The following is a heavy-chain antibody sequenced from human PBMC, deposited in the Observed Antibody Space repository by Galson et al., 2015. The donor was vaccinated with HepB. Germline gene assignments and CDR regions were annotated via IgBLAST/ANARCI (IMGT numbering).Heavy chain of an antibody. CDR2: IRYDGSNK. Sequence: SLRLSCAASGFTFSSYGMHWVRQAPGKGLEWVAFIRYDGSNKYYADSVKGRFTISRDNSKNTLYLQMNSLRAEDTAVYYCAKGGVQIWYLVDYWGQGTLVTVSS. D-gene: IGHD5-18*01. V-gene: IGHV3-30*02. CDR3: AKGGVQIWYLVDY. J-gene: IGHJ4*02. CDR1: GFTFSSYG.